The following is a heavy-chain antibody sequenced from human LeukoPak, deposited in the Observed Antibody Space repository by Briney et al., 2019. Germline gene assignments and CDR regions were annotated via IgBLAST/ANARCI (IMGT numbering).Heavy chain of an antibody. Sequence: SETLSLTCTVSGGSISTYYWSWIRQSPGKGLEWIGYIYYSGSTNYNPSLKSRVTMSVDTSKNQFSLKVSSVTAADTAVYYCARVFDSGSQAYFYYMDVWGKGTTVTISS. CDR3: ARVFDSGSQAYFYYMDV. D-gene: IGHD3-10*01. CDR1: GGSISTYY. V-gene: IGHV4-59*01. J-gene: IGHJ6*03. CDR2: IYYSGST.